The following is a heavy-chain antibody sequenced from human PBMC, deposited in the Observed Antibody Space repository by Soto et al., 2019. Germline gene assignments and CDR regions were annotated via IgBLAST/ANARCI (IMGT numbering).Heavy chain of an antibody. Sequence: SETLSLTCAVYGGSFSGYYWSWIRQPPGKGLEWIGEINHSGSTNYNPSLKSRVTISVDTSKNQLSLKLSSVTAADTAVYYCARGGPRPFDYWGQGTQVTVSS. CDR3: ARGGPRPFDY. D-gene: IGHD6-25*01. J-gene: IGHJ4*02. V-gene: IGHV4-34*01. CDR2: INHSGST. CDR1: GGSFSGYY.